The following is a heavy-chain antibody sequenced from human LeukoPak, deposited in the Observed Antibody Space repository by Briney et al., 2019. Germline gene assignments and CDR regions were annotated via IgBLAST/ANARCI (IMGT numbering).Heavy chain of an antibody. CDR3: ARDPDQIAGANFDY. CDR2: IKEDGSGK. CDR1: GFTFNSYW. J-gene: IGHJ4*02. D-gene: IGHD6-25*01. V-gene: IGHV3-7*01. Sequence: GGSLRLSCAASGFTFNSYWMIWVRQAQGKGLEGVANIKEDGSGKYYVDSVKGRFTISRDNAKNSLYLQMNSLRAEDTAVYYCARDPDQIAGANFDYWGQGTLVTVSS.